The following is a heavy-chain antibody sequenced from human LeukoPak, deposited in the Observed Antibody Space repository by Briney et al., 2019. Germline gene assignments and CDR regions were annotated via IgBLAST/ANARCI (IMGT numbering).Heavy chain of an antibody. CDR3: ARRRRHGYYDSSGYWNL. V-gene: IGHV4-34*01. Sequence: PSETLSLTCAVYGGSFSGYYWSWIRQPPGKGLEWIGEINHSGSTNYNPSLKSRVTISVDTSKNQFSLKLSSVTAADTAVYYCARRRRHGYYDSSGYWNLWGQGTLVTVSS. CDR1: GGSFSGYY. J-gene: IGHJ5*02. D-gene: IGHD3-22*01. CDR2: INHSGST.